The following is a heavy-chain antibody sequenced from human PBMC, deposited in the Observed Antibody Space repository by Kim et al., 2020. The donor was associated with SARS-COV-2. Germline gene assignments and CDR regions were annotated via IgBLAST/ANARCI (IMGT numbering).Heavy chain of an antibody. CDR2: ISSSSSTI. CDR1: GFTFSSYS. J-gene: IGHJ4*02. CDR3: ARDAHYYDSSGYYYEARPRPVDY. Sequence: GGSLRLSCAASGFTFSSYSMNWVRQAPGKGLEWVSYISSSSSTIYYADSVKGRFTISRDNAKNSLYLQMNSLRDEDTAVYYCARDAHYYDSSGYYYEARPRPVDYWGQGTLVTVSS. V-gene: IGHV3-48*02. D-gene: IGHD3-22*01.